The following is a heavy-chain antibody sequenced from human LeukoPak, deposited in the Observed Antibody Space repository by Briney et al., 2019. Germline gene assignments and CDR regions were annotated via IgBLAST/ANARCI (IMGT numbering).Heavy chain of an antibody. CDR3: ARGASGPRYDAFDI. CDR1: GGSISSYY. J-gene: IGHJ3*02. CDR2: IYYSGST. D-gene: IGHD2-15*01. V-gene: IGHV4-59*01. Sequence: PSETLSLTCTVSGGSISSYYWSWIRQPPGKGLEWIGYIYYSGSTNYNPSLKSRVTISVDTSKNQFSLKLSSVTAADTAVYYCARGASGPRYDAFDIWGQGTMVTVSS.